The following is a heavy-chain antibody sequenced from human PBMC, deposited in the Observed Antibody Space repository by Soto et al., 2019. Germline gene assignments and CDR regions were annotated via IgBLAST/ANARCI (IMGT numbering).Heavy chain of an antibody. Sequence: GESLKISCKGSGYSFTKYWIGWVRQMPGKGLEWMGIIYPDDSDTRYSPSFQGQVTISADKSINTAYLQWSSLQASDTAMYYCVGDTVITPGGNYYYYGMDVWGQGTTVTVSS. V-gene: IGHV5-51*01. CDR2: IYPDDSDT. D-gene: IGHD4-17*01. CDR3: VGDTVITPGGNYYYYGMDV. CDR1: GYSFTKYW. J-gene: IGHJ6*02.